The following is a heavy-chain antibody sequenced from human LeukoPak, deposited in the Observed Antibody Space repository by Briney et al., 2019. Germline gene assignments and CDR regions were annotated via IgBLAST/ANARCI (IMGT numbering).Heavy chain of an antibody. V-gene: IGHV4-39*07. CDR1: GGSMNSTNYY. D-gene: IGHD3-16*01. CDR3: ARDDSDYSKVAY. Sequence: SETLSLTCTVSGGSMNSTNYYWGWIRQPPGKGLEWIGSIYYSGSTYYNPSLRSRVTISVDTSKNQFSLKLTSVTAADTAMYYCARDDSDYSKVAYWGQGTLVIVSS. J-gene: IGHJ4*02. CDR2: IYYSGST.